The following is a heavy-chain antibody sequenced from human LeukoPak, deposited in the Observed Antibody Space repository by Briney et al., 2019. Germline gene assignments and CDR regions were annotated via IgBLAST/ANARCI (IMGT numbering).Heavy chain of an antibody. CDR2: ISYDGSTK. J-gene: IGHJ4*02. V-gene: IGHV3-30*18. Sequence: GRSLRLSCEASGFTFSNYAMHWVRRAPGKGLEWVALISYDGSTKHYADSVKGRFTISRDNSKNTLSLQINSPRSEDTAVYYCAKDLHYYGPGSSPQYWGQGTLVTVSS. CDR3: AKDLHYYGPGSSPQY. CDR1: GFTFSNYA. D-gene: IGHD3-10*01.